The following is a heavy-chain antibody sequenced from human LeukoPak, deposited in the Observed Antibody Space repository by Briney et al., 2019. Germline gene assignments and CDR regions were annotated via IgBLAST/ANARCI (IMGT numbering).Heavy chain of an antibody. V-gene: IGHV3-30*18. D-gene: IGHD2-2*01. Sequence: GGSLRLSCAASGFTLSSYGMHWVRQAPGKGLEWVAIISYVGSNKDYADSVKGRFTISRDNSKNTLYLQMNSLRAEDTAVYYCAKDLLCSSTSCYGTGYFDSWGQGALVSVSS. CDR1: GFTLSSYG. CDR2: ISYVGSNK. J-gene: IGHJ4*02. CDR3: AKDLLCSSTSCYGTGYFDS.